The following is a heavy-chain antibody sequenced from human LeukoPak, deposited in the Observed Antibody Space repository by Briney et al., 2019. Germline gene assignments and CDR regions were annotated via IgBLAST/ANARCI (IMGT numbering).Heavy chain of an antibody. J-gene: IGHJ4*02. CDR3: AKEQTSSGYFDY. CDR2: ISGNGGRT. CDR1: GFTFNNYA. V-gene: IGHV3-23*01. Sequence: PGGSLRLSCAASGFTFNNYAMSWVRQAPGKGLEWVAAISGNGGRTYYTDSVKGRFTISRDNPKNTLYLLMNSLSAEDTALYYCAKEQTSSGYFDYWGQRTLVTVSS. D-gene: IGHD3-10*01.